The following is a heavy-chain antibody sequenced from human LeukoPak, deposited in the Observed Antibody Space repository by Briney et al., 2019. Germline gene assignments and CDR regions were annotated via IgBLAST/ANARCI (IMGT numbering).Heavy chain of an antibody. CDR1: GGSINSYY. CDR2: IYYSGST. Sequence: SETLSLTCTVSGGSINSYYWSWIRQPPGKGLEWIGYIYYSGSTNYNPSLKSRVTISVDTSKNQFSLKLSSVTAADTAVYYCARAVIRSAGFDPWGQGTLVTVSS. J-gene: IGHJ5*02. V-gene: IGHV4-59*01. D-gene: IGHD1-14*01. CDR3: ARAVIRSAGFDP.